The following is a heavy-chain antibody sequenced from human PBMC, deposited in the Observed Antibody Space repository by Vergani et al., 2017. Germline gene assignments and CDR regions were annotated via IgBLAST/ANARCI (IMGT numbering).Heavy chain of an antibody. Sequence: QVQLVQSGAEVKKPGASVKVSCKASGYTFTGYYMHWVRQAPGQGLEWMGWINPNSGCTNYAQKFQGRVTMTRDTYISTAYMELSRLRSDDTAVYYCARGDSSGWYDAFDIWGQGTMVTVSS. CDR1: GYTFTGYY. J-gene: IGHJ3*02. CDR3: ARGDSSGWYDAFDI. CDR2: INPNSGCT. V-gene: IGHV1-2*02. D-gene: IGHD6-19*01.